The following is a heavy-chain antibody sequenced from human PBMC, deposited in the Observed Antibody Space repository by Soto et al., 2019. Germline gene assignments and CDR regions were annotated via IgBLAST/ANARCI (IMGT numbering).Heavy chain of an antibody. Sequence: SETLSLTCAVYGGSFSGYYWSWIRQPPGKGLEWIGEINHSGSTNYNPSLKSRVTISVDTSKNQFSLKLSSVTAADTAVYYCARGLGTNVQRYCSGGSCHYYYYMDVWGKGTTVTVSS. CDR2: INHSGST. CDR1: GGSFSGYY. D-gene: IGHD2-15*01. V-gene: IGHV4-34*01. CDR3: ARGLGTNVQRYCSGGSCHYYYYMDV. J-gene: IGHJ6*03.